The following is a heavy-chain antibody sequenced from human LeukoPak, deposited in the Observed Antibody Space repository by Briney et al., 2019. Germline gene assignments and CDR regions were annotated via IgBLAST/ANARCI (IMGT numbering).Heavy chain of an antibody. CDR2: ISAYNGNT. J-gene: IGHJ4*02. CDR3: ARVVRDSSGYYYFDY. Sequence: GASVKVSCKASGYTFTSYGISWVRQAPGQGLEWMGWISAYNGNTNYAQKLQGRVTMTTDTSTSTAYMELRSLRSDDTAVYYCARVVRDSSGYYYFDYWGQGTLVTVSS. V-gene: IGHV1-18*01. D-gene: IGHD3-22*01. CDR1: GYTFTSYG.